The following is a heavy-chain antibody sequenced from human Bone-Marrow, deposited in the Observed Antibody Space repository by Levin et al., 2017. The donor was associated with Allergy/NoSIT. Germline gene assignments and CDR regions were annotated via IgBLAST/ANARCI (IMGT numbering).Heavy chain of an antibody. CDR3: ARDGPGTAAGTP. D-gene: IGHD6-13*01. CDR1: GFTVSRNY. Sequence: PAGGSLRLSCAASGFTVSRNYMSWVRQAPGKGLEWVSLIYSGGDTQYADSVKGRFTISRDNSKNTLFLQMNSLTADDTAVYYCARDGPGTAAGTPWGQGTLVTVSS. J-gene: IGHJ4*02. V-gene: IGHV3-66*01. CDR2: IYSGGDT.